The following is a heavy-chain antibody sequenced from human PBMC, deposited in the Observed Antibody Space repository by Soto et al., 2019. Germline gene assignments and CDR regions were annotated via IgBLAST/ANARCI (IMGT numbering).Heavy chain of an antibody. CDR1: GFTFSNYA. CDR3: AKSGRHYDSTGYFYH. J-gene: IGHJ5*02. V-gene: IGHV3-23*01. D-gene: IGHD3-22*01. Sequence: PGGSLRLSCAASGFTFSNYAVSWVRQALGKGLEWVSGISGSGGSIYYADSVKGRFTISRDNSKDTLYLQMNSLRVEDTALYYCAKSGRHYDSTGYFYHWGQGTLVTVSS. CDR2: ISGSGGSI.